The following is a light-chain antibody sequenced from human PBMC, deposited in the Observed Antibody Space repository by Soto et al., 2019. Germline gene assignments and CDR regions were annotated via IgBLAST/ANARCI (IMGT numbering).Light chain of an antibody. CDR3: QQYETYPLT. J-gene: IGKJ4*01. V-gene: IGKV1-16*02. CDR1: QDISNY. Sequence: DIQMTQSPSSLSASVGDRVTIICRASQDISNYVAWFQQKPGKAPQSLIYAASSLHSGVPSNFSGSGSGTDFTLTISSLQPEDFATYYCQQYETYPLTFGGGTKVEIK. CDR2: AAS.